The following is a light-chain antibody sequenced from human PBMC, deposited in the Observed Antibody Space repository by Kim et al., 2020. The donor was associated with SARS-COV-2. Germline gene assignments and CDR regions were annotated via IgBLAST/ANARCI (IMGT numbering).Light chain of an antibody. CDR1: NIVRRN. J-gene: IGLJ3*02. Sequence: SYELTQPLSVSVSLGQTASITCGGNNIVRRNVHWYQQRPGQAPVLVIYRDYNRPSGIPERFSGSNSGNTATLTISRAQDGDEVYDYCQVWDSSTWVFGGG. CDR3: QVWDSSTWV. CDR2: RDY. V-gene: IGLV3-9*01.